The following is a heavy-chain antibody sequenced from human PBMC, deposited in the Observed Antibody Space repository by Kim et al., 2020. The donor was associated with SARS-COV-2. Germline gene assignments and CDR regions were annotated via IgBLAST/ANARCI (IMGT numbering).Heavy chain of an antibody. Sequence: GGSLRLSCAASGFTFSSYAMHWVRQAPGKGLEWVAVISYDGSNKYYADSVKGRFTISRDNSKNTLYLQMNSLRAEDTAVYYCRSVGATPLYYFDYWGQGTLVTVSS. CDR1: GFTFSSYA. V-gene: IGHV3-30*04. CDR2: ISYDGSNK. J-gene: IGHJ4*02. D-gene: IGHD1-26*01. CDR3: RSVGATPLYYFDY.